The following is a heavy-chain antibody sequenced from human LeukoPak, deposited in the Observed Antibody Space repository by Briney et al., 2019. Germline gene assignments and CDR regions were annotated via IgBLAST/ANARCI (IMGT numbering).Heavy chain of an antibody. CDR2: ISGSGGST. V-gene: IGHV3-23*01. J-gene: IGHJ4*02. D-gene: IGHD5-18*01. CDR1: GFTFSSYA. CDR3: AKAKGIQLWLHSEIDY. Sequence: PGGSLRLSCAASGFTFSSYAMSWVRQAPGKGLEWVSAISGSGGSTYYADSVKGRFTISRDNSKNTLYLQMNSLRAEDTAVYYCAKAKGIQLWLHSEIDYWGQGTLATVSS.